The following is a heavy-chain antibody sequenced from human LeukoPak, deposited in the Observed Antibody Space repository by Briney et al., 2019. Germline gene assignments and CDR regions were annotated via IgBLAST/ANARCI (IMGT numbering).Heavy chain of an antibody. D-gene: IGHD3-16*01. CDR2: VRQDGYVK. J-gene: IGHJ4*02. CDR1: GFNFNTYW. Sequence: QTGGSLRLSCVGSGFNFNTYWMSWVRQAPGKGLEWVANVRQDGYVKHYVDSVKGRFTISRDNAKDILYLQMDSLRDEDSAVYYCVRERRMELWPKAGDFWGQGTLLTVSS. CDR3: VRERRMELWPKAGDF. V-gene: IGHV3-7*01.